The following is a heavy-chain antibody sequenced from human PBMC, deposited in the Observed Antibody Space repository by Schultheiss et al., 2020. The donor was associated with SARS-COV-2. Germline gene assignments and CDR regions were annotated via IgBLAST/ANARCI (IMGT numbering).Heavy chain of an antibody. Sequence: ASVKVSCKASGYTFTDYGISWVRQAPGQGLEWMGWINPNSGGTNYAQKFQGRVTMTRDTSISTAYMELSRLRSDDTAVYYCARDERWLQFVYFQHWGQGTLVTVSS. D-gene: IGHD5-24*01. CDR3: ARDERWLQFVYFQH. V-gene: IGHV1-2*02. CDR2: INPNSGGT. J-gene: IGHJ1*01. CDR1: GYTFTDYG.